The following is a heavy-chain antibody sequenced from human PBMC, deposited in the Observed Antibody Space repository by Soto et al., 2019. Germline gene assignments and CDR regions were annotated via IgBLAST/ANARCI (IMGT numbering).Heavy chain of an antibody. CDR1: GGTFSSYA. D-gene: IGHD6-6*01. V-gene: IGHV1-69*01. Sequence: QVQLVQSGAEVKKPGSSVKVSCKASGGTFSSYAISWVRQAPGQGLEWMGGIIPIFGTANYAQKFQGRVTITADQSTSTAYMELSSLRSEDTAVYYCARASIARSSIAARPGWFDPWGQGTLVTVSA. J-gene: IGHJ5*02. CDR3: ARASIARSSIAARPGWFDP. CDR2: IIPIFGTA.